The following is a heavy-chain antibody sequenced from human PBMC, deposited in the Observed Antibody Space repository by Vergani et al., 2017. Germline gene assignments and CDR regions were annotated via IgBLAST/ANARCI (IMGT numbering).Heavy chain of an antibody. J-gene: IGHJ4*02. Sequence: QLQLQESGPGLVKPSETLSLTCTVSGGSISSSSYYWGWIRQPPGKGLEWIGSIYYSGSTYYNPSLKSRVTISVDTSKNQFSLKLSSVTAADTAVYYCAXHVRGYYDSSGSYYFDYWGQGTLVTVSS. V-gene: IGHV4-39*01. CDR2: IYYSGST. CDR1: GGSISSSSYY. D-gene: IGHD3-22*01. CDR3: AXHVRGYYDSSGSYYFDY.